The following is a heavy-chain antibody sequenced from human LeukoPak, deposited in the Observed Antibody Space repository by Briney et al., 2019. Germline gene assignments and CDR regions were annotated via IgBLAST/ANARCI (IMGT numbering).Heavy chain of an antibody. J-gene: IGHJ3*02. CDR2: INPNSGGT. D-gene: IGHD4-17*01. V-gene: IGHV1-2*02. CDR3: ARPYGDYDPIDALDI. CDR1: GYTFNDYY. Sequence: ASVKVSCKASGYTFNDYYIHWVRQAPGQGLDWMGWINPNSGGTNYAQKFQGRIIMTRDTSISTAYMELSRLRSDDTAIYYCARPYGDYDPIDALDIWGQGTMVTVSS.